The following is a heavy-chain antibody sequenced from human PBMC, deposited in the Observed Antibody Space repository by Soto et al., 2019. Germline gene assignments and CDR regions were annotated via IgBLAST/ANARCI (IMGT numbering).Heavy chain of an antibody. Sequence: PSETLSFTGTVSGYSMTSGFYWAWIRQPPGKGLEWIGSVYHSGATYYNSSLQYRVTISVDTSKNHFSLKLISVTAADAGTYYCARERSFMPPTGWFEPWGQGTQVTVSS. D-gene: IGHD2-2*01. CDR2: VYHSGAT. CDR3: ARERSFMPPTGWFEP. V-gene: IGHV4-38-2*02. CDR1: GYSMTSGFY. J-gene: IGHJ5*02.